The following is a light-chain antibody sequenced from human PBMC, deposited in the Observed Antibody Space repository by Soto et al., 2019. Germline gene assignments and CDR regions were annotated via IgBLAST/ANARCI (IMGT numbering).Light chain of an antibody. CDR1: QSVSSNY. J-gene: IGKJ1*01. CDR3: QQYRSYRT. CDR2: GAS. V-gene: IGKV3-20*01. Sequence: EIGFTQSPGTLSLAPGERATLSCRASQSVSSNYLAWYQQKPGQAPRHLIYGASSRATGIPDRFSGSGSGTDFTLTISRLEPEEFEVYYCQQYRSYRTFGQGTRLDIK.